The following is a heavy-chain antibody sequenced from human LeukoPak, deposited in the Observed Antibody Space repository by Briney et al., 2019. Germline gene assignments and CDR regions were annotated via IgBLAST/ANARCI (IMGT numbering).Heavy chain of an antibody. CDR2: ISSSSSYI. J-gene: IGHJ5*02. CDR3: ARDFEVVVVVAATPRKYNWFDP. D-gene: IGHD2-15*01. Sequence: PGGSLRLSCAASGFTFSSYSMNWVRQAPGKGLEWVSSISSSSSYIYYADSVKGRFTISRDNAKNSLYPQMNSLRAEDTAVYYCARDFEVVVVVAATPRKYNWFDPWGQGTLVTVSS. V-gene: IGHV3-21*01. CDR1: GFTFSSYS.